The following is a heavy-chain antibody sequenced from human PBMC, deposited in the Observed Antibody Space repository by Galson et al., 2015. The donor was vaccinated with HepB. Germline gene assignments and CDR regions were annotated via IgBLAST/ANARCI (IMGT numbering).Heavy chain of an antibody. CDR1: GFTSNNYA. D-gene: IGHD1-1*01. J-gene: IGHJ4*02. Sequence: SLRLSCAASGFTSNNYAMHWVRQAPGKGLEWVALISSDGTLQFYAGSVTGRFTISRDNSKSTLYLLMDSLRAEDTAVYYCARDPATFGGNWNYFDSWGQGTLVTVPS. CDR2: ISSDGTLQ. V-gene: IGHV3-30*04. CDR3: ARDPATFGGNWNYFDS.